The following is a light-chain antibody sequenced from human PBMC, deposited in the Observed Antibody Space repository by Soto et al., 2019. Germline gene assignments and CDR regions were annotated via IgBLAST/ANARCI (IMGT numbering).Light chain of an antibody. CDR2: GES. CDR1: QSVSSSY. CDR3: PQYKNWPL. V-gene: IGKV3-15*01. Sequence: EIVMTQSPATLSVSPGERATLSCRASQSVSSSYLAWYQQKPGQAPRLLLYGESTRATGIPVRFSGSGFGTEFTLTISSLQSEDFAVYYCPQYKNWPLVGPGTRLEIK. J-gene: IGKJ5*01.